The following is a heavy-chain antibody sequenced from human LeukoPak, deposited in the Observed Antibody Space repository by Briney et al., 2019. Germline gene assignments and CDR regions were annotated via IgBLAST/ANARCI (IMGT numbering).Heavy chain of an antibody. CDR1: GYTFTSYD. CDR2: MNPNSGNT. Sequence: GASVKVSCKASGYTFTSYDINWVRQATGQGLEWMGWMNPNSGNTGYAQKFQGRVTMTRNTSISTAYMELSSLRSEDTAVYYCASHSSGWYVYYYGLDVWGQGTTVTVSS. D-gene: IGHD6-19*01. J-gene: IGHJ6*02. V-gene: IGHV1-8*01. CDR3: ASHSSGWYVYYYGLDV.